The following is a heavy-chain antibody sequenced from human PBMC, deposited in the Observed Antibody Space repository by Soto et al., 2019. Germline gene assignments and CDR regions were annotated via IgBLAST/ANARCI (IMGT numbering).Heavy chain of an antibody. Sequence: QITLKESGPTLVKPTQTLTLTCTFSGFSLSTSGVGVGWIRQPPGKALEWLALIYWDDDKRYSPSLKSRLTITKETSKNQVVLTMTNMDPVDTATYYCAHTGATHFDWLTLDYWGQGTLVTVSS. CDR1: GFSLSTSGVG. J-gene: IGHJ4*02. CDR3: AHTGATHFDWLTLDY. D-gene: IGHD3-9*01. CDR2: IYWDDDK. V-gene: IGHV2-5*02.